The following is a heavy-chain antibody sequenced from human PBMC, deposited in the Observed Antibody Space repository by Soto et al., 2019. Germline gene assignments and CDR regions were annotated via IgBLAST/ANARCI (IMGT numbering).Heavy chain of an antibody. Sequence: QVQLQESGPGLVKPAQTLALTCSVSGASISSGGYYWAWIRQHPARGLEWIGYTYYSGSTYFNPSLENRIVISIDTSKNQLSLNLTSVTAADTAVYYCARVWRGWMRGNWFDPWGQGTLVTVSS. CDR3: ARVWRGWMRGNWFDP. D-gene: IGHD3-3*01. J-gene: IGHJ5*02. V-gene: IGHV4-31*03. CDR1: GASISSGGYY. CDR2: TYYSGST.